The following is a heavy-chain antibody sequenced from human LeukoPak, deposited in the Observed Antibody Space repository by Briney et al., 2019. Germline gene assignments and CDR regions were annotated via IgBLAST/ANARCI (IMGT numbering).Heavy chain of an antibody. J-gene: IGHJ3*02. D-gene: IGHD7-27*01. CDR2: INPSGGST. CDR1: GYTFTSYY. Sequence: ASVKVSCKASGYTFTSYYMHWVRQAPGQGLEWTGIINPSGGSTTYAQKFQGRITVTRDTSTSTVYMELSSLRSEDTAVYYCARAPRTGDYAFDIWGQGTMVTVSS. V-gene: IGHV1-46*01. CDR3: ARAPRTGDYAFDI.